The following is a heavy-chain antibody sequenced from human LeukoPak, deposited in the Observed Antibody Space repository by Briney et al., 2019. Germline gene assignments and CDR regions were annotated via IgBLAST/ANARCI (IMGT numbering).Heavy chain of an antibody. CDR2: IYHSGST. D-gene: IGHD3-22*01. CDR1: GGSISSGGYS. V-gene: IGHV4-30-2*01. J-gene: IGHJ3*02. CDR3: ASSTYYYDSSDPPTAAFDI. Sequence: SETLSLTCAVSGGSISSGGYSWSWIRQPPGKGLEWIGYIYHSGSTYYNPSLKSRVTISVDRSKNQFSLKLSSATAADTAVYYCASSTYYYDSSDPPTAAFDIWGQGTMVTVSS.